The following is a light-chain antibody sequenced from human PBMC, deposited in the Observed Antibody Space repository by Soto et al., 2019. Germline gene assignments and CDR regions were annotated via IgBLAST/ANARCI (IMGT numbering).Light chain of an antibody. CDR2: GAS. CDR3: QQYGSSRFT. J-gene: IGKJ4*01. CDR1: QSVSGSY. V-gene: IGKV3-20*01. Sequence: EIVLTQSPGTLSLSPGERATLSCRASQSVSGSYLAWYQQKPGQAPRLLIYGASSRATGIPDRFSGSGSGTDFTLTISRLEPEDFAVYYCQQYGSSRFTFGGGTKVEIK.